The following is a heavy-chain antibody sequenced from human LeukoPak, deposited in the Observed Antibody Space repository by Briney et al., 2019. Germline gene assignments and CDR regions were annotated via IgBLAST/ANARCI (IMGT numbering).Heavy chain of an antibody. Sequence: GGSLRLSCAASGCTFSNAWMSWVRQAPGKGLEWVGRIKSKTDGGTTDYAEPVKGRFTISRDDSKNTLYLQMNSLKTEDTAVYYCTTDKLSRASDGLKRLYGSGSYYPFDYWGQGTLVTVSS. V-gene: IGHV3-15*01. CDR1: GCTFSNAW. J-gene: IGHJ4*02. CDR2: IKSKTDGGTT. CDR3: TTDKLSRASDGLKRLYGSGSYYPFDY. D-gene: IGHD3-10*01.